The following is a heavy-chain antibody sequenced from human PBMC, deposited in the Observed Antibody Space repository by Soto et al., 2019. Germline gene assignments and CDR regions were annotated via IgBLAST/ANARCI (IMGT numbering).Heavy chain of an antibody. CDR3: ATQGIAVASAAFDI. D-gene: IGHD6-19*01. CDR1: VYTFTGYY. J-gene: IGHJ3*02. V-gene: IGHV1-2*04. Sequence: ASVKVSCKDSVYTFTGYYMHWVRQAPGQGLEWMGWINPNSGGTNYAQKFQGWVTMTRDTSISTAYMELSRLRSDDTAVYYCATQGIAVASAAFDIWGQGTMVTVSS. CDR2: INPNSGGT.